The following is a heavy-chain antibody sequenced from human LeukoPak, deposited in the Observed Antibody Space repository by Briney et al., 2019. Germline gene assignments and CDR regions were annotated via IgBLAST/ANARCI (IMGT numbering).Heavy chain of an antibody. V-gene: IGHV1-69*13. CDR1: GGTFSSYA. CDR3: ARGTPKYYYYGMDV. Sequence: SVKVSCKASGGTFSSYAISWVRQAPGQGLEWMGGIIPIFGTANYAQKFQGRVTITADESTSTAYMELSSLRSDDTAVYYCARGTPKYYYYGMDVWGQGTTVTVSS. J-gene: IGHJ6*02. CDR2: IIPIFGTA.